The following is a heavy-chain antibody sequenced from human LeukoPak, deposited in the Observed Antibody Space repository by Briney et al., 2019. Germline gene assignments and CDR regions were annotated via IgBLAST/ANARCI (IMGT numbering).Heavy chain of an antibody. Sequence: TSETLSLTCTVSGGSISSYYWSWIRQPPGKGLEWIGYIYYSGSTNYNPSLKSRVTISVDTPKNQFSLKLSSVTAADTAVYYCAGTLRYFDWSALGNWFDPWGQGTLVTVSS. D-gene: IGHD3-9*01. V-gene: IGHV4-59*01. CDR1: GGSISSYY. CDR3: AGTLRYFDWSALGNWFDP. J-gene: IGHJ5*02. CDR2: IYYSGST.